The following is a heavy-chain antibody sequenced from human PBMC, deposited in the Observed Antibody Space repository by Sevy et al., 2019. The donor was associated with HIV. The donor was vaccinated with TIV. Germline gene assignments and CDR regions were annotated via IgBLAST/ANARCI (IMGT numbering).Heavy chain of an antibody. CDR3: ARQYYYGSGRIFYYGMDV. V-gene: IGHV3-74*01. J-gene: IGHJ6*02. D-gene: IGHD3-10*01. Sequence: GGSLRLSCAASGFTFSNYWMHWVRQDPGKGLVWVSRIDSDDGSTDYADSVKGRFTISRDNAKSTLFLQMNSLRAEDTAVYYCARQYYYGSGRIFYYGMDVWGQWTTVTVSS. CDR1: GFTFSNYW. CDR2: IDSDDGST.